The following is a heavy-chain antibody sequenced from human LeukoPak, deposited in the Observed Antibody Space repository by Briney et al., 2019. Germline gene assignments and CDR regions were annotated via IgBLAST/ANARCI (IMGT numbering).Heavy chain of an antibody. Sequence: SVKVSCKASGYTFTSYYMHWVRQAPGQGLERMGRIIPILGIANYAQKFQGRVTITADKSTSTAYMELSSLRSEDTAVYYCARGSIVVVPAAIWGWDAFDIWGQGTMVTVSS. CDR1: GYTFTSYY. CDR3: ARGSIVVVPAAIWGWDAFDI. J-gene: IGHJ3*02. CDR2: IIPILGIA. D-gene: IGHD2-2*02. V-gene: IGHV1-69*04.